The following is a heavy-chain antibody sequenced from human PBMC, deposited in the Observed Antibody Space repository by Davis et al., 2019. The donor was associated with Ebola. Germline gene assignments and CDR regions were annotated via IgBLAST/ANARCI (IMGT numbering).Heavy chain of an antibody. Sequence: AASVKVSCKASGYTFTSYAMHWVRQAPGQRLEWMGWINAGNGNTKYSQKFQGRVTITRDTSTSTAYMELRSLRSDDTAVYYCARASPPAAAGTFDPWGQGTLVTVSS. V-gene: IGHV1-3*01. CDR2: INAGNGNT. D-gene: IGHD6-13*01. CDR1: GYTFTSYA. J-gene: IGHJ5*02. CDR3: ARASPPAAAGTFDP.